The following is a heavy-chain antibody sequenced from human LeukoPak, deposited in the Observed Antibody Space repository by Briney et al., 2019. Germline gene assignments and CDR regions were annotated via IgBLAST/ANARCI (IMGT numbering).Heavy chain of an antibody. Sequence: GESLKISCKGSGYSFTSYWLGWVRQMPGKGLEWMGIIYPGDSDTRYSPSFQGQVTISADKSISTAYLQWSSLKASDTAMYYCARLTCSGGSCYLYGMDVRGQGTTVTVSS. D-gene: IGHD2-15*01. V-gene: IGHV5-51*01. J-gene: IGHJ6*02. CDR1: GYSFTSYW. CDR2: IYPGDSDT. CDR3: ARLTCSGGSCYLYGMDV.